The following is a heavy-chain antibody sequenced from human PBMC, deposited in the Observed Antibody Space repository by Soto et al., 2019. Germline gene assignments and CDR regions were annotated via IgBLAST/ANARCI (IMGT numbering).Heavy chain of an antibody. CDR2: IYYSGST. CDR1: GGSISSSSYY. V-gene: IGHV4-39*01. Sequence: SETLSLTCTVSGGSISSSSYYWGWIRQPPGKGLEWMGSIYYSGSTYYNPSLKSRVTISVDTSTNQFSLKLSSVTAADTAVYYCARLDKDTISFDYWGQGTLVTVSS. J-gene: IGHJ4*02. D-gene: IGHD2-2*03. CDR3: ARLDKDTISFDY.